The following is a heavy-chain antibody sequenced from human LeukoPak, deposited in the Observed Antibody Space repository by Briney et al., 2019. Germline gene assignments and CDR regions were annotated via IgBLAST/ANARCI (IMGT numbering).Heavy chain of an antibody. J-gene: IGHJ4*02. Sequence: GGSLRLSCEVSGLSFSNYWMHWVRQAQGKGLVWVARTNLHGTAVDYADSVKGRFIISRDNAKNTLFLQMNSLRVEDTAVYYCASAYTYVRLGDHWGQGTLVTVSS. CDR1: GLSFSNYW. CDR2: TNLHGTAV. V-gene: IGHV3-74*01. D-gene: IGHD3-16*01. CDR3: ASAYTYVRLGDH.